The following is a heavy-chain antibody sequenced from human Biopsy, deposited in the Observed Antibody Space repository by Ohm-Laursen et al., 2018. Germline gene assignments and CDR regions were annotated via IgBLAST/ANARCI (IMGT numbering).Heavy chain of an antibody. CDR3: AADINVWNVNY. Sequence: AASVKVSCNVSGYTLTALSMHWVRQAPGRGLEWMGGFAPENGKTIYAQKFQGRITMTEDTSTDTAYMELSSLRSEDTAVYYCAADINVWNVNYWGQGTQVTVSS. D-gene: IGHD1-1*01. CDR2: FAPENGKT. V-gene: IGHV1-24*01. CDR1: GYTLTALS. J-gene: IGHJ4*02.